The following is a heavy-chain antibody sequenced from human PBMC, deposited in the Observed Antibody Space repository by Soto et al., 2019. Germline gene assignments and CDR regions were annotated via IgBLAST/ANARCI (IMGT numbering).Heavy chain of an antibody. Sequence: APVKVSCKASGGTFSSYAISWVRQSPGQGLEWMGGIIPIFGTANYAQKFQGRVTITADESTSTAYMELSSLRSEDTAVYYCASPTKPLYYYYGMDVWGQGTTVTVSS. CDR1: GGTFSSYA. J-gene: IGHJ6*02. V-gene: IGHV1-69*13. D-gene: IGHD1-1*01. CDR3: ASPTKPLYYYYGMDV. CDR2: IIPIFGTA.